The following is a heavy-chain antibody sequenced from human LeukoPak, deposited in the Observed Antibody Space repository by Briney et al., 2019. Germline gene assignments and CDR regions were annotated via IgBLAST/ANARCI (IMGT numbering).Heavy chain of an antibody. V-gene: IGHV4-59*01. Sequence: PSETLSLTXTVSGGSISSYYWSWIRQPPGKGLEWIGYIYYSGSTNYNPSLKSRVTISVDTSKNQFSLKLSSVTAADTAVYYCARFSTDDAFDIWGQGTMVTVSS. CDR3: ARFSTDDAFDI. J-gene: IGHJ3*02. D-gene: IGHD1-1*01. CDR1: GGSISSYY. CDR2: IYYSGST.